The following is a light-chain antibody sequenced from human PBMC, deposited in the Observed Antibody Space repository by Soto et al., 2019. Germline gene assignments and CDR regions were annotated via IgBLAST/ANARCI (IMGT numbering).Light chain of an antibody. V-gene: IGKV3-11*01. CDR2: DAS. J-gene: IGKJ5*01. CDR3: LHRNNWPLT. CDR1: QSVSSN. Sequence: EIVMTQSPATMSVSAEQRATLSCTARQSVSSNLAWYQQTPGQDPRLVIYDASERATGIPARFSGSGSETEFTLTISSLEPEDFGVYYCLHRNNWPLTFGQGTRLEIK.